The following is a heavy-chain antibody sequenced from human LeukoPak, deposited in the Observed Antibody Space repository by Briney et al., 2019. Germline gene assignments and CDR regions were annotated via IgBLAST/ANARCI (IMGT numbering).Heavy chain of an antibody. J-gene: IGHJ4*02. Sequence: GGSLRLSCAASGFTFSSYAMSWVRQAPGKGLEWVSAISGSGGRTYYADSVKGRFTISRDNSKNTLYLQMNSLRAEDTAVYYCAKDISYGSGSYFDYWDQGTLVTVSS. V-gene: IGHV3-23*01. CDR1: GFTFSSYA. CDR2: ISGSGGRT. D-gene: IGHD3-10*01. CDR3: AKDISYGSGSYFDY.